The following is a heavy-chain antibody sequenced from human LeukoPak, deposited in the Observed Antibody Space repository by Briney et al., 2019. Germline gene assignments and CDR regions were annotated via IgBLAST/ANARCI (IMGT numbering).Heavy chain of an antibody. J-gene: IGHJ6*02. CDR3: AKALTANWDYNYHDMDV. Sequence: GGSLRLSCAASGFTFTNYAMSWVRQAPGKGLEWVSGISNGGGGTYYADSVKGRFTISRDNSKNTLFLQLSSLRAEDTAVYYCAKALTANWDYNYHDMDVWGQGTTVTVSS. V-gene: IGHV3-23*01. CDR1: GFTFTNYA. D-gene: IGHD5-18*01. CDR2: ISNGGGGT.